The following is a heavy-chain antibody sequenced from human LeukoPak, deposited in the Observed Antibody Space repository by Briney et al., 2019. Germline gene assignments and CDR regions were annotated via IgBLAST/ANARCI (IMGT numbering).Heavy chain of an antibody. D-gene: IGHD3-10*01. CDR1: GGSISSSSYY. V-gene: IGHV4-39*07. CDR2: IYYSGST. J-gene: IGHJ5*02. Sequence: PSETLSLTCTVSGGSISSSSYYWGWIRQPPGKGLEWIGSIYYSGSTNYNPSLKSRVTMSVDTSKNQFSLKLSSVTAADTAVYYCARDGSYYYGSFWFDPWGQGTLVTVSS. CDR3: ARDGSYYYGSFWFDP.